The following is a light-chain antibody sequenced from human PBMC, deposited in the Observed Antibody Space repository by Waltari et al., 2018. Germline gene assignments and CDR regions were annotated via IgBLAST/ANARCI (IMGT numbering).Light chain of an antibody. Sequence: QSALTQPASASGSPGQSITIPRTGTSTHRGSSTPSSWYQHHPDQAPKLLIYEGTERPSGISHRFSGSKSGNTASLTISTLQAEDEADYYCFSYADGRSLVFGGGTKLTVL. CDR2: EGT. J-gene: IGLJ2*01. V-gene: IGLV2-23*01. CDR3: FSYADGRSLV. CDR1: STHRGSSTP.